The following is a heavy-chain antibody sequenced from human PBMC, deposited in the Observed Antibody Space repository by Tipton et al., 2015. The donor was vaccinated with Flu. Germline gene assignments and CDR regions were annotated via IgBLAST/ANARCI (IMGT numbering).Heavy chain of an antibody. CDR1: GYSISSGYY. CDR3: ARGPEQWLVNPHYFDY. V-gene: IGHV4-38-2*02. D-gene: IGHD6-19*01. CDR2: IYHSGST. Sequence: TLSLTCTVSGYSISSGYYWGWTRQPPGKGLEWIGSIYHSGSTYYNPSLKSRVTISVDTSKNQFSLKLSSVTAADTAVYYCARGPEQWLVNPHYFDYWGQGTLVTVSS. J-gene: IGHJ4*02.